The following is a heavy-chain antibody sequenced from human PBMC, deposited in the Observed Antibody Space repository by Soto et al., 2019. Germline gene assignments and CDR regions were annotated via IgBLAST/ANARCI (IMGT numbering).Heavy chain of an antibody. D-gene: IGHD6-13*01. V-gene: IGHV1-69*06. Sequence: QVQVVQSGAEVKKPGSSVKVSCKASGGTFSSYAIRWVRQAPGQGLEWMGGIIPIFGTANYAQKFQGRVTMTTDTSTSTAYMELRSLRSDDTAVYYCASLGTQVYWGQGTLVTVSS. CDR2: IIPIFGTA. J-gene: IGHJ4*02. CDR3: ASLGTQVY. CDR1: GGTFSSYA.